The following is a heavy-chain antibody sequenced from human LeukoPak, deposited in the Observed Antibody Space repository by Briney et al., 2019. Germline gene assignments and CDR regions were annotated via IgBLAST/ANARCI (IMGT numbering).Heavy chain of an antibody. J-gene: IGHJ4*02. CDR1: GGSISSGNYY. D-gene: IGHD2-15*01. CDR3: ARLDCSPGSCYFDY. Sequence: PSETLSLTCTVSGGSISSGNYYWGWIRQPPGKGLEWLGNIYYSGSTYYNPSLKSRVTISVDTSKNQFSLILIFVPAADTAVYYCARLDCSPGSCYFDYWGQGTLVTVSS. CDR2: IYYSGST. V-gene: IGHV4-39*01.